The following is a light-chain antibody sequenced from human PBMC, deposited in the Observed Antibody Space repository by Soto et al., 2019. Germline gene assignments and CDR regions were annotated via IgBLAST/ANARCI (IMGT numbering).Light chain of an antibody. V-gene: IGKV1-17*01. CDR1: QGIRNA. Sequence: DIQMTQSPSSLSASVGDRVTVTCRASQGIRNALGWYQQKPGKAPKRLIYAASTLQSGVPSRFRGSGSGTEFTLTISSLQPEDSATYYCLQHDSYPWTFGQGTKVDTK. CDR2: AAS. CDR3: LQHDSYPWT. J-gene: IGKJ1*01.